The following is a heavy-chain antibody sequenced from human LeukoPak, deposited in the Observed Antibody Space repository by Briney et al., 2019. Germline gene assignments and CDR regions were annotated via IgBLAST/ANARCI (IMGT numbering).Heavy chain of an antibody. D-gene: IGHD5-24*01. J-gene: IGHJ3*02. CDR1: SGSISTSNYY. Sequence: PSETLSLTCTVSSGSISTSNYYWGWVRQPPGKALEWIGNIFYSGSTYYSPSLKSRVTISLDTSRNQFSLKLNSVTAADTAVYYCARDGLPPQFRRGAFDIWGQGTMVTVSS. CDR3: ARDGLPPQFRRGAFDI. CDR2: IFYSGST. V-gene: IGHV4-39*07.